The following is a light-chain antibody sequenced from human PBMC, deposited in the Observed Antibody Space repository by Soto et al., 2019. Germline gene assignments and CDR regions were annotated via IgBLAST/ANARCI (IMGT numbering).Light chain of an antibody. CDR3: QQRSNWPIT. J-gene: IGKJ5*01. Sequence: EIVLTQSPATLSLSPGERATLSCRASQSVSSYLAWYQPKPGQAPRLLFYDASNRATGIPARFSGSGSGTDFTLTISSLEPEDFAVHYCQQRSNWPITFGQGTRLEIK. CDR2: DAS. CDR1: QSVSSY. V-gene: IGKV3-11*01.